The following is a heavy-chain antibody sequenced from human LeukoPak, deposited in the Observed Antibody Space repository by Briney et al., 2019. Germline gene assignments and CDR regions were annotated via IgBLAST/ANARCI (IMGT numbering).Heavy chain of an antibody. J-gene: IGHJ4*02. Sequence: GESLKISCKGSGYSFTSYWIGWVRPMPGKGLEWMGIIYPGDSDTRYSPSFQGQVTISVDKSISTASLHWSSLKASDTAMYYCAREKGYEFDFWGQGTLVTVSS. CDR2: IYPGDSDT. V-gene: IGHV5-51*01. CDR1: GYSFTSYW. CDR3: AREKGYEFDF. D-gene: IGHD2-2*01.